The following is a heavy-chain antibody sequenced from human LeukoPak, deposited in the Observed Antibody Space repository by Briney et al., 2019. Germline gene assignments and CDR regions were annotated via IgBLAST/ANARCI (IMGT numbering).Heavy chain of an antibody. CDR2: ISGSGGST. D-gene: IGHD3-10*01. CDR1: GFTFSSYG. Sequence: GGTLRLSCAASGFTFSSYGMSWVRQAPGKGLEWVSAISGSGGSTYYADSVKGRFTISRDNSKNTLYLQMNSLRAEDTAVYYCAKDDSAELAMWFGNYGVDYWGQGTLVTVSS. J-gene: IGHJ4*02. CDR3: AKDDSAELAMWFGNYGVDY. V-gene: IGHV3-23*01.